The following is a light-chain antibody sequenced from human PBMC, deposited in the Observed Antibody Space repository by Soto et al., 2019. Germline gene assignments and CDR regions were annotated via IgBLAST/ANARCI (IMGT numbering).Light chain of an antibody. CDR1: QSISRW. Sequence: DIQMTQSPSSLSTSGGDGLTITCRASQSISRWLAWYQQKPGKAPKLLIYDASTLESGVPSRFSGSGSETEFTLTISRLQPDDFATYFCHSRAFGQGTRLEIK. V-gene: IGKV1-5*01. J-gene: IGKJ5*01. CDR3: HSRA. CDR2: DAS.